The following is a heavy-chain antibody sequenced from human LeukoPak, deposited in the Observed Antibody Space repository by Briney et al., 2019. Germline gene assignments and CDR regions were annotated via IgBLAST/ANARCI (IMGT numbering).Heavy chain of an antibody. V-gene: IGHV3-23*01. D-gene: IGHD2-2*01. Sequence: GGSLRLSCAASGFTFSKYAMTWVRQAPGKGLEWISGISGSGGSTYYADSVKGRFTISRDNSKNTTYLQMNSPRAEDTAVYYCAKDGPAATYWYFDLWGRGTLVTVSS. CDR1: GFTFSKYA. CDR3: AKDGPAATYWYFDL. CDR2: ISGSGGST. J-gene: IGHJ2*01.